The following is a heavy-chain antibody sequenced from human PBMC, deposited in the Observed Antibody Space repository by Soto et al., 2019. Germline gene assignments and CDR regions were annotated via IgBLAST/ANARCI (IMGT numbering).Heavy chain of an antibody. CDR2: ISGYNSIT. D-gene: IGHD6-13*01. Sequence: QVPLVQSGAEVKKPGASVKVSCEASGYTFSSYGISWVRQAPGQGFEWMGWISGYNSITRYAQKFQGRVTMTTGTSTSTAYMELRSLRSDDTAVYYCARAFGSTDYWGQGTLVTVSS. J-gene: IGHJ4*02. CDR1: GYTFSSYG. CDR3: ARAFGSTDY. V-gene: IGHV1-18*01.